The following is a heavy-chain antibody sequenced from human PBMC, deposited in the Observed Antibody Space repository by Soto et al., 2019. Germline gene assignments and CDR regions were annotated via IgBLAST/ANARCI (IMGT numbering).Heavy chain of an antibody. J-gene: IGHJ4*02. Sequence: QVQLQESGPGLVKPSETLSLTCTVSGGSISSYYWSWIRQPPGKGLEWIGFIYNSGSTNYNPSLKSRVTISMDTSRNQFSLILSSVTAADTAVYYCARAPYGSGTKPYYFDFWGQGTLGTVSS. V-gene: IGHV4-59*01. D-gene: IGHD3-10*01. CDR3: ARAPYGSGTKPYYFDF. CDR1: GGSISSYY. CDR2: IYNSGST.